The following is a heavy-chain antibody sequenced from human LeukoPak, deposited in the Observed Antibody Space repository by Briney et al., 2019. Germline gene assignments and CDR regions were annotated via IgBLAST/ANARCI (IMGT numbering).Heavy chain of an antibody. CDR3: AREAYAFDI. J-gene: IGHJ3*02. CDR1: GYAFTGYY. Sequence: ASVKVSCKASGYAFTGYYMHWVRQAPGQGLEWMGWINPNSGGTNYAQKFQGRVTMTRDTSISTAYMELSGLRSDDTAVYSCAREAYAFDIWGQGTMVTVSS. CDR2: INPNSGGT. V-gene: IGHV1-2*02.